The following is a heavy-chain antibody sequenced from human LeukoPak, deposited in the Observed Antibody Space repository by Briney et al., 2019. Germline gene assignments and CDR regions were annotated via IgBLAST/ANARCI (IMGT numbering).Heavy chain of an antibody. D-gene: IGHD3-16*02. CDR1: GFTFSSYG. J-gene: IGHJ4*02. CDR2: IRYDGSNK. CDR3: AKDRLRLRLGELSCPFDY. Sequence: GGSLRLSCAASGFTFSSYGMHWVRQAPGKGLEWVAFIRYDGSNKYYADSVKGRFTISRDNSKNTLYLQMNSLRAEDTAVYYCAKDRLRLRLGELSCPFDYWGQGTLVTVSS. V-gene: IGHV3-30*02.